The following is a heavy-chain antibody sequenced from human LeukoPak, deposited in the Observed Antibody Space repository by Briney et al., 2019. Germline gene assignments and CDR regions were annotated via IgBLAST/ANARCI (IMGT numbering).Heavy chain of an antibody. J-gene: IGHJ6*02. V-gene: IGHV4-61*01. D-gene: IGHD3-22*01. Sequence: PSETLSLTCTVSGGSVSSGSYYWSWIRQPPGKGLEWIGYIYYSGSTNYNPSLKSRVTISVDTSKKRFSLRLRSVTAADTAVYYCTRVRSGSGYRYGMNVWGQGTTVTVSS. CDR3: TRVRSGSGYRYGMNV. CDR2: IYYSGST. CDR1: GGSVSSGSYY.